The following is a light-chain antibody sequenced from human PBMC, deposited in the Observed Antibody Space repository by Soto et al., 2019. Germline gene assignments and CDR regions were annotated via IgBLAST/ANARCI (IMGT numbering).Light chain of an antibody. Sequence: EIVLTQSPATLSLSPGERATLSCRASQSVSSSLAWFQHKPGQAPRLLIYDASNRATGIPARFSGRGSGTDFTLTISSLEPEDFAVYYCQQRSNWPRTFGQGTTLEI. CDR3: QQRSNWPRT. CDR2: DAS. CDR1: QSVSSS. J-gene: IGKJ2*01. V-gene: IGKV3-11*01.